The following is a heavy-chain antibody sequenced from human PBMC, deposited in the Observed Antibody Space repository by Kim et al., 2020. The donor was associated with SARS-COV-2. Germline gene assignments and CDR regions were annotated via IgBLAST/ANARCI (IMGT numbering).Heavy chain of an antibody. J-gene: IGHJ4*02. CDR3: ARDAYYDSSGYYYDY. D-gene: IGHD3-22*01. V-gene: IGHV1-3*01. Sequence: RKFQGRVTITRATSANTAYMELSRLRSEDTAVYYCARDAYYDSSGYYYDYWGQGTLVTVSS.